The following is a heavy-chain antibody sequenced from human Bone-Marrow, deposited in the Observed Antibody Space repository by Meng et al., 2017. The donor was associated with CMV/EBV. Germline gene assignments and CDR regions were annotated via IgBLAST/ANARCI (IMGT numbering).Heavy chain of an antibody. V-gene: IGHV5-51*01. D-gene: IGHD3-10*01. CDR3: ARSYTNYYYGMDV. CDR1: GYRFTTYW. CDR2: IYPGDSNT. Sequence: KVSCKGSGYRFTTYWISWVRQMPGKGLEWMAIIYPGDSNTRYGPSFQGQVTISADRSTSTAYLQWSSLKASDTAVYYCARSYTNYYYGMDVRGQGTTVTVSS. J-gene: IGHJ6*02.